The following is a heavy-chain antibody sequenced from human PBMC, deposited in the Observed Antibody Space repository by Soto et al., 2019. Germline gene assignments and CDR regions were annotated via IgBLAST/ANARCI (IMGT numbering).Heavy chain of an antibody. CDR3: ARDTSGGMDV. CDR2: IYYSGST. CDR1: GGSISSGGYY. V-gene: IGHV4-31*03. D-gene: IGHD3-10*01. Sequence: PSETLSLTCTVSGGSISSGGYYWSWIRQHPGKGLEWIGYIYYSGSTYYNPSLKSRVTIPVDTSKNQFSLKLSSVTAADTAVYYCARDTSGGMDVWGQGTTVTVSS. J-gene: IGHJ6*02.